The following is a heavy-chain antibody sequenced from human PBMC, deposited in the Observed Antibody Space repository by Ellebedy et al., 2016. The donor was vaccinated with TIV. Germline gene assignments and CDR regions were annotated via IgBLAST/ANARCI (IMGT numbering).Heavy chain of an antibody. D-gene: IGHD5-18*01. Sequence: SETLSLTCTVSGGSISSSSYYWGWIRQPPGKGLEWIGSIYYSGSSYYNASLKSRVTISVDTSKNQFSLKLSSVTAANTAVYYCARGAHSYGYRLDSWGQGTLVTVSS. CDR2: IYYSGSS. V-gene: IGHV4-39*07. J-gene: IGHJ4*02. CDR3: ARGAHSYGYRLDS. CDR1: GGSISSSSYY.